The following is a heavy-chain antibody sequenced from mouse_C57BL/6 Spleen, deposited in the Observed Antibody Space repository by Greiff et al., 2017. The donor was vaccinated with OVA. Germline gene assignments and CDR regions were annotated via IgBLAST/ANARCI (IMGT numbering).Heavy chain of an antibody. D-gene: IGHD2-4*01. Sequence: DVKLVESGGGLVKPGGSLKLSCAASGFTFSDSGMHWVRQAPEQGLEWVAYISSGSSTIYYADTVKGRFTISRDNAKNTLFLQMTSLRSEDTAMCYCARRGLYYDYDVDYAMDDWGQGTTVTVSS. V-gene: IGHV5-17*01. CDR2: ISSGSSTI. CDR3: ARRGLYYDYDVDYAMDD. CDR1: GFTFSDSG. J-gene: IGHJ4*01.